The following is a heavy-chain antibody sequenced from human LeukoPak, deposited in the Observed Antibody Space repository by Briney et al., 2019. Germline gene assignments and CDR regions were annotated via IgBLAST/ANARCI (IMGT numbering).Heavy chain of an antibody. D-gene: IGHD4-23*01. CDR3: ARDLRSGGNGY. J-gene: IGHJ4*02. CDR1: GGTFSSYA. V-gene: IGHV1-69*13. Sequence: SVKLSCKASGGTFSSYAISWVRQAPGQGLEWMGGIIPIFGPANYAQKFQGRVTITADESTSTAYMELSSLRSEDTAVYYCARDLRSGGNGYWGQGTLVTVSS. CDR2: IIPIFGPA.